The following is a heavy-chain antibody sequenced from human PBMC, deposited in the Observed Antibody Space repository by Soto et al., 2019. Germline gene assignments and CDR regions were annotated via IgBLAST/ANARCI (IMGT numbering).Heavy chain of an antibody. V-gene: IGHV4-34*01. CDR2: INHSGST. Sequence: SETLSLTCAVYGGSFSGYYWSWIRQPPGKGLEWIGEINHSGSTNYNPSLKSRVTISLDTSKNQFSLKLSFVTAADTAVYYCARGSLVKYWFDPWGQGTLVTVSS. CDR3: ARGSLVKYWFDP. D-gene: IGHD6-13*01. CDR1: GGSFSGYY. J-gene: IGHJ5*02.